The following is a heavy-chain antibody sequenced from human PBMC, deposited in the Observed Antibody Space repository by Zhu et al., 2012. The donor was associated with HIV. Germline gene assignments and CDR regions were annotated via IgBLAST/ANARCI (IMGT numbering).Heavy chain of an antibody. D-gene: IGHD5-12*01. CDR1: GEPFIGYY. CDR2: IHHSGSA. Sequence: QVQLQQWGTGLLEPSETLSLTCAVYGEPFIGYYWSWIRQAPGKGLEWIGEIHHSGSANYNPSLKSRVTISVDTSKKQFSLKLTSVTTSDTAVYYCARLTSGPTSGWGQGTLVTVSS. V-gene: IGHV4-34*01. J-gene: IGHJ4*02. CDR3: ARLTSGPTSG.